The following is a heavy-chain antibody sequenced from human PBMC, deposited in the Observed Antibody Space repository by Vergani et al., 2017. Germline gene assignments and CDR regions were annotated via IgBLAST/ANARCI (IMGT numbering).Heavy chain of an antibody. D-gene: IGHD1-26*01. CDR2: IYYSGST. J-gene: IGHJ4*02. Sequence: QVQLQESGPGLVKPSETLSLTCTVSGGSISSYYWSWIRQPPGKGLEWIGYIYYSGSTNYNPSLKCLVTLSVDTSKNQFSLKLSSVAAADTAVYYCARARGGWELPKFDLWGQGTLVTVSS. CDR1: GGSISSYY. CDR3: ARARGGWELPKFDL. V-gene: IGHV4-59*01.